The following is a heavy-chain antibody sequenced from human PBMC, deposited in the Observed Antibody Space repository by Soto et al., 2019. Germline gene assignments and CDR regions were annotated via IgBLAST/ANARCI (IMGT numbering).Heavy chain of an antibody. V-gene: IGHV4-59*01. J-gene: IGHJ5*02. CDR2: IYYSGST. CDR1: GGSISSYY. CDR3: ARARRYYGSGSYFWFDP. Sequence: SETLSLTCTVSGGSISSYYWSWIRQPPGKGLEWIGYIYYSGSTNYNPSLKSRVTISVDTSKNQFSLKLNSVTAADTAVYYCARARRYYGSGSYFWFDPWGQGTLVTVSS. D-gene: IGHD3-10*01.